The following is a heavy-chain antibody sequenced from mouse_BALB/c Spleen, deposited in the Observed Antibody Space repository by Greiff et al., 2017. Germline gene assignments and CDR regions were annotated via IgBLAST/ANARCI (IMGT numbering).Heavy chain of an antibody. D-gene: IGHD2-10*02. CDR3: ARSYGKGAMDY. CDR1: GYTFTSYW. V-gene: IGHV1S132*01. CDR2: IFPGTGTT. J-gene: IGHJ4*01. Sequence: VKLMESGAELVKPGASVKLSCKTSGYTFTSYWIQWVKQRPGQGLGWIGEIFPGTGTTYYNEKFKGKATLTIDTSSSTAYMQLSSLTSEDSAVYFCARSYGKGAMDYWGQGTSVTVSS.